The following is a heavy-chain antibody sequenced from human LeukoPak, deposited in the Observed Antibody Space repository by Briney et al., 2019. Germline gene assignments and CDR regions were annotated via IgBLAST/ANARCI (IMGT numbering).Heavy chain of an antibody. CDR3: ARDWGYRYCSGGSCYTNDFDY. CDR2: INPSGGST. D-gene: IGHD2-15*01. Sequence: VASVKVSCKASGYTFTSHYMHWVRQAPGQGLEWMGIINPSGGSTSYAQKFQGRVTMTRDMSTSTVYMELSSLRSEDTAVYYCARDWGYRYCSGGSCYTNDFDYWGQGTLVTVSS. CDR1: GYTFTSHY. J-gene: IGHJ4*02. V-gene: IGHV1-46*01.